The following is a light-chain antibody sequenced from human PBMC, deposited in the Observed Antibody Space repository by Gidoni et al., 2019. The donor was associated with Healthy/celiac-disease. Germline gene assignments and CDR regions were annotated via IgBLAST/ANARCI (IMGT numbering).Light chain of an antibody. CDR3: MQALQTPLT. V-gene: IGKV2-28*01. J-gene: IGKJ4*01. CDR1: QSLLHSNGYNY. Sequence: DIEMTQSPLSLPVTPGEPASISCRSSQSLLHSNGYNYLDWYLQKPGQSPQLLIYLGSNRASGVPARFSGSGSGTDFTLKISRVEAEDVGVYYCMQALQTPLTFGGGTKVEIK. CDR2: LGS.